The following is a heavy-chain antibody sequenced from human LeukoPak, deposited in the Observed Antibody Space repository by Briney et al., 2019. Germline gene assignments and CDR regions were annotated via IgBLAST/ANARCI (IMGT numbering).Heavy chain of an antibody. CDR2: IRSKAYGGTT. J-gene: IGHJ4*02. CDR1: GFTFGDYA. CDR3: TRVDTIFGVVFDY. D-gene: IGHD3-3*01. V-gene: IGHV3-49*04. Sequence: GGSLRLSCTASGFTFGDYAMSWVRQAPGKGLEWVGFIRSKAYGGTTEYAASVKGRFTISRDDSKSIVYLQMNSLKTEDTAVYYCTRVDTIFGVVFDYWGQGTLVTVSS.